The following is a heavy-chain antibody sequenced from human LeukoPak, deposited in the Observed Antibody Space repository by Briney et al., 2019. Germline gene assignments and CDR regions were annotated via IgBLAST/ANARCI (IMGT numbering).Heavy chain of an antibody. V-gene: IGHV3-30*02. J-gene: IGHJ4*02. CDR3: ARDGVSTNDWQPDY. Sequence: GGSLRLSCAASGFTFSSYGMHWVRQAPGKGLEWVAFIRYDGSNKYYADSVKGRFTISRDNSKNTLYLQMNSLRAEDMAVYYCARDGVSTNDWQPDYWGQGALVTVSS. D-gene: IGHD5/OR15-5a*01. CDR1: GFTFSSYG. CDR2: IRYDGSNK.